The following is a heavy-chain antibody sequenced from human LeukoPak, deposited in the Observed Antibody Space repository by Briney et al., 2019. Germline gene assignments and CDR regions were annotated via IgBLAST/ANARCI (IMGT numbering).Heavy chain of an antibody. D-gene: IGHD4-11*01. V-gene: IGHV1-69*05. CDR1: GGTFSSYA. CDR2: IIPIFGTA. CDR3: AGASGPVSLLDY. Sequence: SVKVPCKASGGTFSSYAISWVRQAPGQGLEWMGGIIPIFGTANYAQKFQGRVTITTDESTSTAYMELSSLRSEDTAVYYCAGASGPVSLLDYWGQGTLVTVSS. J-gene: IGHJ4*02.